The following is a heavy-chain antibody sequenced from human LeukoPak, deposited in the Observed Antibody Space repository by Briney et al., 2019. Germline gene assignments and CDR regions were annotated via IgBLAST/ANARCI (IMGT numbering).Heavy chain of an antibody. D-gene: IGHD3-10*01. CDR3: ARLLPLTMIRGPLDG. CDR1: GFTFTSCE. Sequence: AGGSLRLSCAASGFTFTSCEMNWVRQAPGKGLEWVSYISSSGSTTYYADSVKGLFTISRDNGKNSLYLQMNSLRDEDTAVYYCARLLPLTMIRGPLDGWGQGTLATVSS. V-gene: IGHV3-48*03. J-gene: IGHJ4*02. CDR2: ISSSGSTT.